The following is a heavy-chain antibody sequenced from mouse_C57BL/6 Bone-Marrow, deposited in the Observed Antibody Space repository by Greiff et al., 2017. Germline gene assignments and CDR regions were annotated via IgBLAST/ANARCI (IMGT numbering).Heavy chain of an antibody. V-gene: IGHV5-17*01. CDR2: ISSGSSTI. Sequence: EVQGVESGGGLVKPGGSLKLSCAASGFTFSDYGMHWVRQAPEKGLEWVAYISSGSSTISYADTVKGRFTISRDNAKNTLFLQRTSLRSEDTAMYYCARDYGSSGYAMDYWGQGTSVTVSS. CDR3: ARDYGSSGYAMDY. CDR1: GFTFSDYG. D-gene: IGHD1-1*01. J-gene: IGHJ4*01.